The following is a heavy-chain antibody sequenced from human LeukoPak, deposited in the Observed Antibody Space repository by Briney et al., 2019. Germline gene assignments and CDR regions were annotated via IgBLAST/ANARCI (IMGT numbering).Heavy chain of an antibody. Sequence: GGSLRLSCAASGFTFSSYAMSWVRQAPGKGLEWVSSISRSSSYIYYADSVKGRFTISRDNAKNSLYLQMNSLRAEDTAVYYCATVRSSGSIDPWGQGALVTVSS. D-gene: IGHD6-19*01. CDR1: GFTFSSYA. CDR2: ISRSSSYI. V-gene: IGHV3-21*01. J-gene: IGHJ5*02. CDR3: ATVRSSGSIDP.